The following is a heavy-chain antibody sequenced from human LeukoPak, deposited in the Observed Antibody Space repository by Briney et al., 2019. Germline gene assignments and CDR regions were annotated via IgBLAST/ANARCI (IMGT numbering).Heavy chain of an antibody. Sequence: GGSLRLSCAASGFIFSNYGMCWVRQAPGKGLEWVTFIENDGSNKYYADSVRGRFTISRDNSRNTLYMQMNSLRVEDTAVYYCAKDPARGQLGIFDYWGQGVLVTVSS. CDR2: IENDGSNK. V-gene: IGHV3-30*02. CDR3: AKDPARGQLGIFDY. CDR1: GFIFSNYG. J-gene: IGHJ4*02. D-gene: IGHD6-6*01.